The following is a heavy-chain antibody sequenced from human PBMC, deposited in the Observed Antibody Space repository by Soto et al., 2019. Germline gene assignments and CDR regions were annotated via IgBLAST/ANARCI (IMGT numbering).Heavy chain of an antibody. Sequence: PSETLSLTCAISGDSVSSNRATWNWFRQSPSRGLEWLGRTYHRSRWFHDYAVSLNGRGTINPDTSQNQFSLHLTSVTPEDTAVYYCGRLVGNSWIDYWGQGTLVTVSS. D-gene: IGHD6-13*01. CDR3: GRLVGNSWIDY. J-gene: IGHJ4*02. V-gene: IGHV6-1*01. CDR1: GDSVSSNRAT. CDR2: TYHRSRWFH.